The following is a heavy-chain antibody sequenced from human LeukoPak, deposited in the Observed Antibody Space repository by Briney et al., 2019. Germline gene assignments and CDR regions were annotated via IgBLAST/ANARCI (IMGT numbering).Heavy chain of an antibody. J-gene: IGHJ4*02. Sequence: GGSLRLSCAASGFTFSSYSMNWVRQAPGEGLEWVSSIISSSSYIYYADSVKGRFTISRDNAKNSLYLQMNGLRAEDTAVYYCARVHRYGSGSSIDYWGQGTLVTVSS. V-gene: IGHV3-21*01. D-gene: IGHD3-10*01. CDR2: IISSSSYI. CDR1: GFTFSSYS. CDR3: ARVHRYGSGSSIDY.